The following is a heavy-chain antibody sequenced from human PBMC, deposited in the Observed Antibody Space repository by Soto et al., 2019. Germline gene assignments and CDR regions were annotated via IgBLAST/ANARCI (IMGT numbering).Heavy chain of an antibody. V-gene: IGHV4-31*03. CDR3: ARGSSIAGLYYGMDV. D-gene: IGHD6-6*01. J-gene: IGHJ6*02. CDR1: GGSISSGGYY. Sequence: QVQLQESGPGLVKPSQTLSLTCTVSGGSISSGGYYWTWIRQHPGKGLEWIGYNYYSGITYYNPSLKSRVTTSLDTSKNHFALKLSSVTAADTAVYYCARGSSIAGLYYGMDVWGQGTTVTVSS. CDR2: NYYSGIT.